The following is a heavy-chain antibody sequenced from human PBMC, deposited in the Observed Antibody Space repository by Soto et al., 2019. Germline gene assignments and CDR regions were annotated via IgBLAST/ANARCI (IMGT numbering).Heavy chain of an antibody. CDR2: IYSGGST. V-gene: IGHV3-53*02. CDR3: ARERDGHNPNWFDL. J-gene: IGHJ5*02. Sequence: EVQVVETGGGLIQPGGSLRLSCAVSGFTVSSNYMSWVRQPPGKGPEWVSDIYSGGSTYYADSVKGRFTISRDNSKNPLYLQMNSLRAEDTAVYYCARERDGHNPNWFDLWGQGTLGTVSS. CDR1: GFTVSSNY. D-gene: IGHD2-8*01.